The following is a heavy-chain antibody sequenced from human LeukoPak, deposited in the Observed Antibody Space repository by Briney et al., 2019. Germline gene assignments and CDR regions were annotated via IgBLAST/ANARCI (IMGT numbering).Heavy chain of an antibody. D-gene: IGHD2-15*01. CDR1: GFTVSSNY. V-gene: IGHV3-53*01. J-gene: IGHJ5*02. Sequence: GGSLRLSCAASGFTVSSNYMSWVRQAPGKGLEWVSVIYSGGSTYYADPVKGRFTISRDNSKNTLYLQMNSLRAEDTAVYYCARGVGPRGVDWFDPWGQGTLVTVSS. CDR2: IYSGGST. CDR3: ARGVGPRGVDWFDP.